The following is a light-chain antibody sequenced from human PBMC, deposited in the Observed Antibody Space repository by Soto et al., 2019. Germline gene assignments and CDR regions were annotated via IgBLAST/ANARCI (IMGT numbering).Light chain of an antibody. CDR1: QSVSSN. Sequence: EIVMTQSPATLSVSPGERATLSCRASQSVSSNLAWYQKKPGQAPRLLIYGASTRATGIPTRFRGSGSGTEFTLTISSLQSEDFAVYYCQQYNNWWTFGQGTRVEIK. CDR2: GAS. V-gene: IGKV3-15*01. J-gene: IGKJ1*01. CDR3: QQYNNWWT.